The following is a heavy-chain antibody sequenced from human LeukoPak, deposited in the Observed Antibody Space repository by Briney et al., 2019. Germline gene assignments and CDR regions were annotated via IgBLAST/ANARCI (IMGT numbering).Heavy chain of an antibody. J-gene: IGHJ4*02. V-gene: IGHV4-59*01. CDR1: GGSISIYY. CDR3: ARGVYIAAAQYGY. CDR2: IYYSGTT. D-gene: IGHD6-13*01. Sequence: SETLSLTCTVSGGSISIYYWSWIRQPPGKGLEWIGYIYYSGTTNYNPSLKSRVTISVDASKNQFSLKLSSVTAADTAVYYCARGVYIAAAQYGYWGQGTLVTVSS.